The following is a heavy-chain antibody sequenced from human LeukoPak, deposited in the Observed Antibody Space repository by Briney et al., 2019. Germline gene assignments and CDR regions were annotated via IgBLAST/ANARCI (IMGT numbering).Heavy chain of an antibody. V-gene: IGHV4-34*01. J-gene: IGHJ4*02. CDR3: ARGDYYDSSGIDY. CDR2: INHSGST. Sequence: SETLSLTCAVYGGSFSGYYWSWIRRPPGKGLEWIGEINHSGSTNSNPSLKSRVTISVDTSKNQFSLKMSSVTAADTAVYYCARGDYYDSSGIDYWGQGTLVTVSS. CDR1: GGSFSGYY. D-gene: IGHD3-22*01.